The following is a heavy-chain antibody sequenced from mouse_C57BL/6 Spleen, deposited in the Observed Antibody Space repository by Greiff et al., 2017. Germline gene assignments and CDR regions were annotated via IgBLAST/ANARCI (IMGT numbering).Heavy chain of an antibody. CDR3: AILYDGYSDY. CDR1: GYTFTSYW. J-gene: IGHJ2*01. CDR2: IDPSDSYT. D-gene: IGHD2-3*01. Sequence: QVQLQQPGAELVRPGTSVKLSCKASGYTFTSYWMHWVKQRPGQGLEWIGVIDPSDSYTNYNQKFKGKATLTVDTSSSTAYMQLSSLTSEDSAVYYCAILYDGYSDYWGQGTTLTVSS. V-gene: IGHV1-59*01.